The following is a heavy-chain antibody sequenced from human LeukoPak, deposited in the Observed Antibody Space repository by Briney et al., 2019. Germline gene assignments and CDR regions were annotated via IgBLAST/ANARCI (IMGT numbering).Heavy chain of an antibody. D-gene: IGHD5-12*01. CDR2: IYPGEYDI. CDR1: GYSFSNYW. J-gene: IGHJ4*02. Sequence: GESLKISCKGSGYSFSNYWIGWVRQMPGKGLEWMGIIYPGEYDIRYSPSFQGQVTISADKSISTAYLQWSSLKASDTAMYYCAKQQAWHFDSWGQGTLVTVSS. V-gene: IGHV5-51*01. CDR3: AKQQAWHFDS.